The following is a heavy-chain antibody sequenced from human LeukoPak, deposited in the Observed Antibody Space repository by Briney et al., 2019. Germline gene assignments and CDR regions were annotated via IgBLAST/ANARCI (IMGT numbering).Heavy chain of an antibody. J-gene: IGHJ6*02. V-gene: IGHV4-39*01. CDR1: GGSISSSSYY. D-gene: IGHD6-13*01. CDR3: ARRSIAAARTYYYYGMDV. Sequence: SETLSLTCTVSGGSISSSSYYWGWICQPPGKGLEWIGSIYYSGSTYYNPSLKSRVTISVDTSKNQFSLKLSSVTAAGTAVYYCARRSIAAARTYYYYGMDVWGQGTTVTVSS. CDR2: IYYSGST.